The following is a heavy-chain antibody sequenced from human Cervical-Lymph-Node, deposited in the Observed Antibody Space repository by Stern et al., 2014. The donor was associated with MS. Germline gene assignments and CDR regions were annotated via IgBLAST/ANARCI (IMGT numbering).Heavy chain of an antibody. CDR2: IIPIFGTP. V-gene: IGHV1-69*06. CDR1: GGTVSSHT. D-gene: IGHD3-10*02. Sequence: VQLVESGAEVKKPGSSVKVYCKASGGTVSSHTISWVRQAPGQGLEWMGGIIPIFGTPNYAQKFQGRVTITADKSTSTAYLELNSLRSDDTAVYYCAREVTMVGFDPWGQGTLVTVSS. J-gene: IGHJ5*02. CDR3: AREVTMVGFDP.